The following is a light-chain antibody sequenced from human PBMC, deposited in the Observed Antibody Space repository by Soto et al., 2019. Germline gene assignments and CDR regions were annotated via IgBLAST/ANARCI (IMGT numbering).Light chain of an antibody. CDR2: GAS. CDR1: QSVSSN. V-gene: IGKV3-15*01. CDR3: QQYNNWPPLFT. Sequence: EIVMTQSPATLSVSPGERATLSCRASQSVSSNLAWYQQKPGQAPRLLIYGASTRATGIPARFSGSGSGTEFTLTINGLQSEDFAVYYCQQYNNWPPLFTFCPGTKVDIK. J-gene: IGKJ3*01.